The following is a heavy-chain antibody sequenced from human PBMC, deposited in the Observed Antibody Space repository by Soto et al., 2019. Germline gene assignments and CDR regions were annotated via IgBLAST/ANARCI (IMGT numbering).Heavy chain of an antibody. CDR3: ARVGHITNYGMAV. J-gene: IGHJ6*02. Sequence: QVQLVQSGAEVKKPGSSVKVSCEASGGTFSSYPINWVRQAPGQGLEWMGGIIPFFGTSNYAQKFQGRVTITADDSTSTAYMELRSMRYKDTAFYYCARVGHITNYGMAVWGQGTTVTVSS. CDR1: GGTFSSYP. D-gene: IGHD1-26*01. V-gene: IGHV1-69*01. CDR2: IIPFFGTS.